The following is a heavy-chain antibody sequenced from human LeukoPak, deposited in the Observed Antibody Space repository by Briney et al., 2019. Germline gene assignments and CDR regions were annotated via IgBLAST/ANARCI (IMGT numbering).Heavy chain of an antibody. CDR1: GFTVRSNY. V-gene: IGHV3-21*01. D-gene: IGHD7-27*01. CDR2: ISSSSSYI. Sequence: GGSLRLSSAASGFTVRSNYMSWVPQGPGKGLGWVSSISSSSSYIYYADSVKGRFTISRDNAKNSLYLQMNSLRAEDTAVYYCARAPTRLGRDFDYWGQGTLVTVSS. J-gene: IGHJ4*02. CDR3: ARAPTRLGRDFDY.